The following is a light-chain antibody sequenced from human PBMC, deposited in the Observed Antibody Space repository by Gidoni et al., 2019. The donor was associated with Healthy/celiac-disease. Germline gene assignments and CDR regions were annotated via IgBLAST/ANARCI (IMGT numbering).Light chain of an antibody. CDR1: SLRSYY. J-gene: IGLJ2*01. CDR2: GKN. Sequence: SSELTQDPAVSVALGQTVRITCQGDSLRSYYASWYQQKPGQAPVLVIYGKNNRPSGIPDRFSGSSSGNTASLTITGALPEDEADYYCNSRDSSGNHLYVVFGGGTKLTVL. V-gene: IGLV3-19*01. CDR3: NSRDSSGNHLYVV.